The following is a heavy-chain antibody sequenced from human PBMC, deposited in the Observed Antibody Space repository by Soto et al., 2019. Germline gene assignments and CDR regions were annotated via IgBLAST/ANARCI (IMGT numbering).Heavy chain of an antibody. Sequence: SQTLSLTCVISGDSVSSGSVAWNWIRQSPSRGLEWLGRTYYRSKWYNDYADSVKSRITINPDTSKNQFSLQLNSVTPEDTALYYCARGSGGLYVFDYWGQGTLVTVSS. D-gene: IGHD2-15*01. CDR1: GDSVSSGSVA. CDR2: TYYRSKWYN. V-gene: IGHV6-1*01. CDR3: ARGSGGLYVFDY. J-gene: IGHJ4*02.